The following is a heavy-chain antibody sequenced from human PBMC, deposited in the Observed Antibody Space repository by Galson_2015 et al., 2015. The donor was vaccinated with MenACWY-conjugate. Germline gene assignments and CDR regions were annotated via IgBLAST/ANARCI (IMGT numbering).Heavy chain of an antibody. V-gene: IGHV3-23*01. Sequence: SLRLSCAASGFTFSSYAMSWVRQAPGKGLEWVSTISGSGRSTYFADSVKGRITISRDNSKNTLYLQMNSLRAEDTAVYYCAKDIRGRQDLHYYGMDVWGQGTTVTVSS. J-gene: IGHJ6*02. D-gene: IGHD3-3*02. CDR1: GFTFSSYA. CDR2: ISGSGRST. CDR3: AKDIRGRQDLHYYGMDV.